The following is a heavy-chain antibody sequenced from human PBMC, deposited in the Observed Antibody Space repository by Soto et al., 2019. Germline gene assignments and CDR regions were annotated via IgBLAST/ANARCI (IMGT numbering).Heavy chain of an antibody. V-gene: IGHV4-61*08. D-gene: IGHD3-10*01. CDR3: ACVSIMVRGNNFYGMDV. CDR1: GGSSVNLGCS. CDR2: IYYSGST. Sequence: SVTRGVAGGSSVNLGCSRICIKQPPWKGLEWIGYIYYSGSTTYNPSLKSRVTISVDMSNNQFSLKLSSVTTADTAVYYCACVSIMVRGNNFYGMDVWGPAPPVTAS. J-gene: IGHJ6*02.